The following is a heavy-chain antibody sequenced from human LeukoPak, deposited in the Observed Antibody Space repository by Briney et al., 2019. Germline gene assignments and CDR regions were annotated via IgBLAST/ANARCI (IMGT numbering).Heavy chain of an antibody. D-gene: IGHD5-18*01. J-gene: IGHJ3*02. CDR1: GGSISSYY. CDR2: IYYSGST. CDR3: ARYTSMIAFHARGFDI. Sequence: KPSETLSLTCTVSGGSISSYYWSWIRQPPGKGLEWIGYIYYSGSTNYNPSLKSRVTISVDTSKNQFSLKLSSVTATDTAVYYCARYTSMIAFHARGFDIWGQGTLVTVSS. V-gene: IGHV4-59*01.